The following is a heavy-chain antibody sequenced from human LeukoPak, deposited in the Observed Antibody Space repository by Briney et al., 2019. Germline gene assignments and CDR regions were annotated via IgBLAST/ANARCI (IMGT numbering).Heavy chain of an antibody. CDR1: GFTFSVYS. Sequence: GGSLRLSCAASGFTFSVYSMNWVRQAPGKGLEWVSSISSSSKYIYYADSVKGRFTISRDNAQNSLYLQMNSLRTEDTAVYYCARVHYYDSSGSLRYFDYWGQGTPVTVSS. J-gene: IGHJ4*02. CDR3: ARVHYYDSSGSLRYFDY. V-gene: IGHV3-21*01. D-gene: IGHD3-22*01. CDR2: ISSSSKYI.